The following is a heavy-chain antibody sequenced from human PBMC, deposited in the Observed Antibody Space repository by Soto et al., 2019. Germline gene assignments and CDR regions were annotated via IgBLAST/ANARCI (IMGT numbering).Heavy chain of an antibody. J-gene: IGHJ5*01. Sequence: ASETLSLTCAVSGGSISRSYWWSWVRQLPGKGLEWIGGIYYSGSTIYNPSLQSRVTISVDTSKNQFSLKLSSVTAADTAVYYCAGGRYNFLTGYLLYGFESWGQGTLVTVSS. CDR1: GGSISRSYW. V-gene: IGHV4-4*02. CDR3: AGGRYNFLTGYLLYGFES. D-gene: IGHD3-9*01. CDR2: IYYSGST.